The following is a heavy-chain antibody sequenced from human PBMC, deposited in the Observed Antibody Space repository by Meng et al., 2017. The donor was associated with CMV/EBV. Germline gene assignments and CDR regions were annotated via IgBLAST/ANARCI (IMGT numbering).Heavy chain of an antibody. D-gene: IGHD1-26*01. CDR3: TKDRLVGATTGFDF. CDR1: GFTFSTYG. CDR2: IRYDGSRK. Sequence: QVQLVDFGGGVVQPGGSLRLSCVAPGFTFSTYGMNWVRQAPGKGLEWVTFIRYDGSRKYYADSVKGRFTISRDNSKNTLYLQMNNLRAEDTAVYYCTKDRLVGATTGFDFWGQGTLVTVSS. V-gene: IGHV3-30*02. J-gene: IGHJ4*02.